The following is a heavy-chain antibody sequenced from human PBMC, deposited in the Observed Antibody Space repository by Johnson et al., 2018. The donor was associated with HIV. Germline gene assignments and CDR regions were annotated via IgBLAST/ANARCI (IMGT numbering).Heavy chain of an antibody. V-gene: IGHV3-30*14. Sequence: QVQLVESGGGVIQPGRSLRLSCAASGFTFSSYAMHWVRQAPGKGLEWVAVIPYDGSNKYYADSVKGRFPISRDNSKNTLYLQMNSLRAEDTAIYYCARLPVTTNSEDAFDIWGQGTMVTVSS. CDR1: GFTFSSYA. CDR2: IPYDGSNK. CDR3: ARLPVTTNSEDAFDI. D-gene: IGHD4-17*01. J-gene: IGHJ3*02.